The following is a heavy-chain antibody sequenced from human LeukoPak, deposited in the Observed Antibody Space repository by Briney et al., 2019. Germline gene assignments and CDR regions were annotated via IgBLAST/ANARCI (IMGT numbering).Heavy chain of an antibody. D-gene: IGHD2-15*01. CDR1: GYTFTSYA. J-gene: IGHJ5*02. CDR2: INAGYGNT. CDR3: ARTTRVVVAATRGWFDP. V-gene: IGHV1-3*01. Sequence: GASVKVSCKASGYTFTSYAMHWVRQAPGQRLEWMGWINAGYGNTKYSQKFQGRVTITRDTPASTAYMELSSLRSEDTAVYYCARTTRVVVAATRGWFDPWGQGTLVTVSS.